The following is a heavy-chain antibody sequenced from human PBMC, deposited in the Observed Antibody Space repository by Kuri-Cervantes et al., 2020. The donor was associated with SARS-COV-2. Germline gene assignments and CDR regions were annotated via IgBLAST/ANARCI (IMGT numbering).Heavy chain of an antibody. D-gene: IGHD1-26*01. CDR1: VGTFRSYA. V-gene: IGHV1-69*11. Sequence: SSVNVSCKSSVGTFRSYAISWVRQAPGQVLEWVGRIVPIIGPVHYAQRFQGRLTITADESTSTTYMELSSLRYEDTAVYYCARIASSLGIDFWGQGSLVTVSS. CDR3: ARIASSLGIDF. CDR2: IVPIIGPV. J-gene: IGHJ4*02.